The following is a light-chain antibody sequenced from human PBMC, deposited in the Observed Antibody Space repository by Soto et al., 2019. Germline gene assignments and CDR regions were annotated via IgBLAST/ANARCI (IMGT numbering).Light chain of an antibody. CDR1: QSISNY. CDR2: TAS. J-gene: IGKJ4*01. V-gene: IGKV1-39*01. Sequence: DLQMTQSPSSLSASVGDRVTITCRASQSISNYLNWYQQKPGRAPKLLIYTASSLQSGVPSRFSGSGSGTDFTLTISSLQPEDFATYYCQQSYSTPDTFGGGTKVEIK. CDR3: QQSYSTPDT.